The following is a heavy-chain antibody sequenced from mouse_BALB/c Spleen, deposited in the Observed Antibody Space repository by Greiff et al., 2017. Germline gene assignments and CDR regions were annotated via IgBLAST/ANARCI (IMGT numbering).Heavy chain of an antibody. Sequence: EVKLVESGGGLVQPGGSRKLSCAASGFTFSSFGMHWVRQAPEKGLEWVAYISSGSSTIYYADTVKGRFTISRDNPKNTLFLQMTSLRSEDTAMYYCARRYYGNYGWYFDVWGAGTTVTVSS. CDR2: ISSGSSTI. CDR3: ARRYYGNYGWYFDV. D-gene: IGHD2-1*01. J-gene: IGHJ1*01. V-gene: IGHV5-17*02. CDR1: GFTFSSFG.